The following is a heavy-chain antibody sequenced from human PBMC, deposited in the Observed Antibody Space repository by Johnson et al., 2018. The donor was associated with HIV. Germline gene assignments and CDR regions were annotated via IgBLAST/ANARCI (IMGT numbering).Heavy chain of an antibody. Sequence: VQLVESGGGVVRPGGSLRLSCAASGFTFDDYGMSWVRQAPGKGLEWVSGINWDGGSTGYAESVKGRFTISRDNAKNSLYLQMNSLRAEDTALYYCARRQMITFGGDHDAFDIWGQGTMVTVSS. D-gene: IGHD3-16*01. J-gene: IGHJ3*02. CDR2: INWDGGST. V-gene: IGHV3-20*04. CDR1: GFTFDDYG. CDR3: ARRQMITFGGDHDAFDI.